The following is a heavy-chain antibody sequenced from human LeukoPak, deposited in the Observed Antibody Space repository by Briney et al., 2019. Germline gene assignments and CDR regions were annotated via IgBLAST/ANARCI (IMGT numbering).Heavy chain of an antibody. J-gene: IGHJ4*02. CDR3: VRIASVNGSDC. CDR1: GFTFIAYS. D-gene: IGHD1-1*01. CDR2: ISNNGGSS. Sequence: GGSLTLSCSVSGFTFIAYSMYWVRQAPGKGLEYVSVISNNGGSSFYADSVKGRFNTSRDNSKNTLYLQMSSLRAEDMAVYYCVRIASVNGSDCWGQGTRLTVSS. V-gene: IGHV3-64D*09.